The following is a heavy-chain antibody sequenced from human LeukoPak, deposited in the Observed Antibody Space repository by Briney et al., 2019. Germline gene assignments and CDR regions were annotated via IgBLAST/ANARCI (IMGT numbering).Heavy chain of an antibody. J-gene: IGHJ4*02. CDR2: ISGSGGST. D-gene: IGHD3-10*01. Sequence: GGSLRLSCAASGFTFSSYAMSWVRQAPGKGLEWVSSISGSGGSTYYADSVKGRFTISRDNSKNTLFLQMNSLRADDTAVYYCARGSLRYFDYWGQGTLVTVSS. V-gene: IGHV3-23*01. CDR1: GFTFSSYA. CDR3: ARGSLRYFDY.